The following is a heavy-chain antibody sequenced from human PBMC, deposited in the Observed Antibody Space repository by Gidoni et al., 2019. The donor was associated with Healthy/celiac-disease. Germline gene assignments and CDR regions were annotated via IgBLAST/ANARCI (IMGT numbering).Heavy chain of an antibody. D-gene: IGHD3-10*01. Sequence: LQLQESGPGLVKPSETLSHSCTVSGGSISSSRYYCGWIRQPPGKGVEWIGSIYFSGSTYYNPSLNSRVTISVDTSKNQFSLKLSSVTAADTAVYYCARTPLSTGIYFDYWGQGTLVTVSS. CDR2: IYFSGST. CDR3: ARTPLSTGIYFDY. CDR1: GGSISSSRYY. V-gene: IGHV4-39*01. J-gene: IGHJ4*02.